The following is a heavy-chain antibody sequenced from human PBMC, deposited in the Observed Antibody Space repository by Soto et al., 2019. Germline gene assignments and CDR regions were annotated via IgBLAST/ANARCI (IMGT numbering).Heavy chain of an antibody. D-gene: IGHD6-19*01. CDR2: ISYDGSST. Sequence: GGSLRLSCAASGLKFSSYGMHWVRQAPGKGLEWVAVISYDGSSTSYADSVKGRFTISRDNAKNTLYLQMNSLRAEDTAVYYCAREVVYSSGWGHYYYGMDVWGQGTTVTVSS. J-gene: IGHJ6*02. V-gene: IGHV3-30*03. CDR1: GLKFSSYG. CDR3: AREVVYSSGWGHYYYGMDV.